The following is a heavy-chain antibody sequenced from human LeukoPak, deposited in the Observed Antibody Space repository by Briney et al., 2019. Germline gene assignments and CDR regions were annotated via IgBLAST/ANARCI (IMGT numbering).Heavy chain of an antibody. V-gene: IGHV1-69*04. D-gene: IGHD4-23*01. CDR2: IIPILGIA. CDR3: ARSTTVVTPYDY. Sequence: WASVKVSCKASGGTFSSYAISWVRQAPGQGLEWMGRIIPILGIANYAQKFQGRVTITADKSTSTAYMELSSLRSEDTAVYYCARSTTVVTPYDYWGQGTLVTVSS. CDR1: GGTFSSYA. J-gene: IGHJ4*02.